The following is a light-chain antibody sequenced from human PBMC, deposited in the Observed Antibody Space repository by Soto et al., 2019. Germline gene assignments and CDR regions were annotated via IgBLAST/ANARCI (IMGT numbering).Light chain of an antibody. J-gene: IGLJ1*01. Sequence: QSALTQPASVSGSPGQSITISCTGTSSDVGGYDYVSWYQRHPGKAPKLIIFEVSNRPSGISYRFSGSKSGNTASLTISGLQAEDEADYFFSSYSVSTTYLFGTGTKVTVL. CDR2: EVS. V-gene: IGLV2-14*01. CDR1: SSDVGGYDY. CDR3: SSYSVSTTYL.